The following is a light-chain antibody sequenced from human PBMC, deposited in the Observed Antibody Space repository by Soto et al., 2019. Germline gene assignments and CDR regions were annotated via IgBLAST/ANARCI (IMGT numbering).Light chain of an antibody. V-gene: IGKV3-11*01. CDR2: DAS. J-gene: IGKJ4*01. Sequence: EIVLTQSPAALSLSPGERATLSCRASQSVSSYLAWYQQKPGQAPRLLTYDASNRDTGIPARFSGSGSATDFTLTISGLEPEDFEVYYCQQRYNWPLTFGGGTKVDIK. CDR3: QQRYNWPLT. CDR1: QSVSSY.